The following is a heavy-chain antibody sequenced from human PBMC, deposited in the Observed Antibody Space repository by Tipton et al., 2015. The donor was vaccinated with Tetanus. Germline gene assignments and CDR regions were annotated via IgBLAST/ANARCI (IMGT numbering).Heavy chain of an antibody. Sequence: TLSLTCTVSGGSVRSGSYSWNWIRQPPGKGLEWLAYISSSGSTNSNYSLESRVTISLDTSKNRFSLKLTSVTAADAAVYYCARPSTTVTPRAFDVWGQGTMVTVSS. CDR1: GGSVRSGSYS. CDR3: ARPSTTVTPRAFDV. CDR2: ISSSGST. J-gene: IGHJ3*01. D-gene: IGHD4-17*01. V-gene: IGHV4-61*01.